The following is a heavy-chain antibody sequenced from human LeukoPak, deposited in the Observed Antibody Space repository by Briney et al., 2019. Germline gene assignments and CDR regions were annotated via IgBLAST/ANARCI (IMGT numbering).Heavy chain of an antibody. D-gene: IGHD6-19*01. CDR2: IYRGVTT. J-gene: IGHJ4*02. CDR3: ARDGDVYVSGWYRGGFDH. CDR1: GGSINTDNW. V-gene: IGHV4-4*02. Sequence: PSETLSLTCAVSGGSINTDNWWSWVRQSPGKGLEWIGEIYRGVTTNYNPSLNNRATISVDKSKNQLSLKLISVTAADTAVYYCARDGDVYVSGWYRGGFDHWGQGILVTVSS.